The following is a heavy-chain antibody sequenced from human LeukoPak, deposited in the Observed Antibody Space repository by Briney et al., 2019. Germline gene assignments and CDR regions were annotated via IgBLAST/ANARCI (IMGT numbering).Heavy chain of an antibody. CDR2: ILGSGAST. D-gene: IGHD3-16*01. J-gene: IGHJ4*02. CDR1: GFTFRNYA. Sequence: GGSLRLSCAASGFTFRNYAMSWVRQAPGKGLEWVSAILGSGASTYYADSVKGRFTISRDNSKNTLYLQMNSLGAEDTAVYYCVKWGDYVPDYWGQGSLVTVSS. V-gene: IGHV3-23*01. CDR3: VKWGDYVPDY.